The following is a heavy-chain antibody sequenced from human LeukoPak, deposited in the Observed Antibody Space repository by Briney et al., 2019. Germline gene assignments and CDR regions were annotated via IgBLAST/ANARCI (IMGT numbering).Heavy chain of an antibody. CDR3: ARDQSWTTGFDI. Sequence: GGSLRLSCAASGFTFSSYSMNWVRQAPGKGLEWVSSISSSSSYIYYADSAKGRFTISRDNAKNSLYLQMNSLRAEDTAVYFCARDQSWTTGFDIWSQGTVVTVSS. CDR1: GFTFSSYS. D-gene: IGHD2-8*02. CDR2: ISSSSSYI. V-gene: IGHV3-21*01. J-gene: IGHJ3*02.